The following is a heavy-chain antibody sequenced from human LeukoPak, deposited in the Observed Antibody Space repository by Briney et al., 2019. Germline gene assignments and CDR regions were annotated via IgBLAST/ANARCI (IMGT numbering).Heavy chain of an antibody. Sequence: GALRLSCAASGFSFSSHGMSWVRQAPGKGLEWVSGIIGGAGSTNYADSVKGRFTISRDNSKNTLYLQMNSLRAEDTAVYYCAHGSMYQLDYWGQGTLVTVSS. CDR1: GFSFSSHG. CDR2: IIGGAGST. J-gene: IGHJ4*02. CDR3: AHGSMYQLDY. D-gene: IGHD2-2*01. V-gene: IGHV3-23*01.